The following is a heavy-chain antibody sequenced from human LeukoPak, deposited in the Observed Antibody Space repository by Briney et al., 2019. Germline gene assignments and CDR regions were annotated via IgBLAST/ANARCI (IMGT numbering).Heavy chain of an antibody. Sequence: GGALRLSCAASGFTFSNYAMHWVRQAPGKGLEWVAVIAYDGSNKFYADSVKGRFTISRDNSKNTLDLQMNSLRVEDTAVYYCARGRGAYYDSSGYYAWGQGTLVTVSS. J-gene: IGHJ4*02. D-gene: IGHD3-22*01. CDR2: IAYDGSNK. CDR3: ARGRGAYYDSSGYYA. CDR1: GFTFSNYA. V-gene: IGHV3-30*01.